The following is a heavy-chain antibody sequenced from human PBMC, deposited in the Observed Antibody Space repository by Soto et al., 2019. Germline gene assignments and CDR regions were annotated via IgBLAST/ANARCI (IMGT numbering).Heavy chain of an antibody. Sequence: LETLSLTCTVSGASISGFYWSWIRKSAGKGLEWIGRIYATGTTDYNPSLKSRVMMSVDTSKKQFSLKLRSVTAADTAVYYCVRDGTKTLRDWFDPWGQGISVTVSS. CDR3: VRDGTKTLRDWFDP. V-gene: IGHV4-4*07. CDR2: IYATGTT. CDR1: GASISGFY. J-gene: IGHJ5*02. D-gene: IGHD1-1*01.